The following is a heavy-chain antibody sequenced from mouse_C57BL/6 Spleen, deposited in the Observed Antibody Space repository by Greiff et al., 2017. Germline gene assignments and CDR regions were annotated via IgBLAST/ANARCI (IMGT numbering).Heavy chain of an antibody. J-gene: IGHJ1*03. D-gene: IGHD1-1*01. CDR3: ATGGPTDWYCDV. V-gene: IGHV1-80*01. CDR1: GYAFSSYW. Sequence: LVESGAELVKPGASVKISCKASGYAFSSYWMNWVKQRPGKGLEWIGQIYPGDGDTNYNGKFTGKATLTAGKSSSTAYMQLSSLTSEDSAVYFCATGGPTDWYCDVWGTGTTVTVSS. CDR2: IYPGDGDT.